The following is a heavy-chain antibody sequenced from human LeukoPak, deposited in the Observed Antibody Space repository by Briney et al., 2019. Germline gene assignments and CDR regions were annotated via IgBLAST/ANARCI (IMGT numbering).Heavy chain of an antibody. CDR2: IESDGTST. CDR3: ARDQYSSTWYRGAFDV. V-gene: IGHV3-74*01. J-gene: IGHJ3*01. Sequence: GGSLRLSCAASEFTVSSYYMTWVRQAPGKGLVWVSRIESDGTSTTYADSVKGRFTISRDNAKNTLYLQMNSLRAEDTAVYYCARDQYSSTWYRGAFDVWGQGTMVSVSS. CDR1: EFTVSSYY. D-gene: IGHD6-13*01.